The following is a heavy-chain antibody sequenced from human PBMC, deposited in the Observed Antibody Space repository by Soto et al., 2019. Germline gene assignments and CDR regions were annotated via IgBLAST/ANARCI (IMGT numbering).Heavy chain of an antibody. CDR1: GGTFSSYS. CDR3: ARVGGYCSGGSCYSDYYYYGMDV. J-gene: IGHJ6*02. V-gene: IGHV1-69*13. Sequence: SVNVSCKSSGGTFSSYSISWVRQAPGQGLECMGWIIPIFGTANYAQKFQGRVTITADESTSTAYMELSSLRSEDTAVYYCARVGGYCSGGSCYSDYYYYGMDVWGQGTTVTVSS. CDR2: IIPIFGTA. D-gene: IGHD2-15*01.